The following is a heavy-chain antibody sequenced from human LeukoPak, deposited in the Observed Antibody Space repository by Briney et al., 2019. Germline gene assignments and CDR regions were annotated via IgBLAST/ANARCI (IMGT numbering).Heavy chain of an antibody. J-gene: IGHJ4*02. Sequence: ASVKVSCKASGGTFSSYAISWVRQAPGQGLEWMGGIIPIFGTANHAQKFQGRVTITADESTSTAYMELSSLRSEDTAVYYCARSKEGSYGTRGGYYFDYWGQGTLVTVSS. CDR2: IIPIFGTA. CDR3: ARSKEGSYGTRGGYYFDY. CDR1: GGTFSSYA. V-gene: IGHV1-69*13. D-gene: IGHD5-18*01.